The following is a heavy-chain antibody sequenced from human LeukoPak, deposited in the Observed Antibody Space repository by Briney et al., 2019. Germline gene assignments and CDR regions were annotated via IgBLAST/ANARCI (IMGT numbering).Heavy chain of an antibody. CDR2: IIPILGIA. CDR1: GGTFSNYA. D-gene: IGHD3-10*01. Sequence: SSVKVSCKASGGTFSNYAINWVRQAPGQGLEWTGRIIPILGIANYAQKFQGRVTITADKSTSTAYMELSSLRSEDTAVYYCARASQDYYGSGSYYRGGDAFDIWGQGTMVTVSS. CDR3: ARASQDYYGSGSYYRGGDAFDI. J-gene: IGHJ3*02. V-gene: IGHV1-69*04.